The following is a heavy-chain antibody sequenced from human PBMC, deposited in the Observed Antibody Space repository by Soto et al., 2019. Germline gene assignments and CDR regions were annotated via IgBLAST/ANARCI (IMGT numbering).Heavy chain of an antibody. V-gene: IGHV4-39*02. CDR2: IYYSGST. J-gene: IGHJ1*01. CDR1: GGSISSSSYY. Sequence: PSETLSLTCTVSGGSISSSSYYWGWIRQPPGKGLEWIGSIYYSGSTYYNPSLKSRVTISVDTSKNQFSLKLSSVTAADTAVYYCARDSGLGYCSGGSCFEYFQHWGQGTLVTVSS. D-gene: IGHD2-15*01. CDR3: ARDSGLGYCSGGSCFEYFQH.